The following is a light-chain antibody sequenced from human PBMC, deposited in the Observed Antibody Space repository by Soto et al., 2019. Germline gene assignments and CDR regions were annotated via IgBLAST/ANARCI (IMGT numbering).Light chain of an antibody. CDR2: YDS. Sequence: SYELTQPPSGSVAPEKTARLTCGGDNIGSKRVHWYRQKPGQAPVLVIYYDSDRPSGIPERFSGYNPGNTATLTINRVEAGDEADYYCQVWDITTDHYVFGTGTKLTVL. CDR1: NIGSKR. J-gene: IGLJ1*01. V-gene: IGLV3-21*04. CDR3: QVWDITTDHYV.